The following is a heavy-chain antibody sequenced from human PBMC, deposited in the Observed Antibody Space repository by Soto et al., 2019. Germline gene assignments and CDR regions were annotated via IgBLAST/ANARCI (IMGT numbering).Heavy chain of an antibody. CDR2: ISGSGGST. J-gene: IGHJ3*02. CDR3: AKAATSITMIVASDAFDI. Sequence: PGGSLRLSCAASGFTFSSYAMSWVRQAPGKGLEWVSAISGSGGSTYYADSVKGRFTISRDNSKNTLYLQMNSLRAEDTAVYYCAKAATSITMIVASDAFDIWGQGTMVTVSS. V-gene: IGHV3-23*01. D-gene: IGHD3-22*01. CDR1: GFTFSSYA.